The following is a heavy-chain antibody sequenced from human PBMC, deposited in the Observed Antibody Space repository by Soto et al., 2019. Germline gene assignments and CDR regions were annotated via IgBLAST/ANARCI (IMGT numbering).Heavy chain of an antibody. D-gene: IGHD1-1*01. Sequence: QVQLVQSGAEVKKPGSSVKVSCKASGGTFSSYAISWVRQAPGQGLEWMGGIIPIFGTANYAQKFQGRVTITADESRSTAYMELSSLRSEDTAVYYCARRGTSGTYYYYYYGMDVWGQGTTVTVSS. CDR3: ARRGTSGTYYYYYYGMDV. CDR1: GGTFSSYA. V-gene: IGHV1-69*01. CDR2: IIPIFGTA. J-gene: IGHJ6*02.